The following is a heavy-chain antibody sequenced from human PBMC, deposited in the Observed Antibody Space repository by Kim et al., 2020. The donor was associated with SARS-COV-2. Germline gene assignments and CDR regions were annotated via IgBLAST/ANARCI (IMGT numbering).Heavy chain of an antibody. V-gene: IGHV3-73*01. CDR3: TRSYDILTGYYSPFDP. J-gene: IGHJ5*02. Sequence: SVKGRFTISRDDSKNTAYLQMNSLKTEDTAVYYCTRSYDILTGYYSPFDPWGQGTLVTVSS. D-gene: IGHD3-9*01.